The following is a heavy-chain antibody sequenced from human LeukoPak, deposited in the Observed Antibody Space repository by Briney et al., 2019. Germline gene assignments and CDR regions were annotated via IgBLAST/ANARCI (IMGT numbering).Heavy chain of an antibody. D-gene: IGHD3-16*01. J-gene: IGHJ6*03. CDR1: GGSISSYY. V-gene: IGHV4-59*01. CDR2: IYYSGST. Sequence: SETLSLTCTVSGGSISSYYWSWIRQPPGKGLEWIGYIYYSGSTNYNPSLKSRVTISVDTSKNQFSLKLTSVTAADTAVYYCARETSQKGAHYMDVWGKGTTVTISS. CDR3: ARETSQKGAHYMDV.